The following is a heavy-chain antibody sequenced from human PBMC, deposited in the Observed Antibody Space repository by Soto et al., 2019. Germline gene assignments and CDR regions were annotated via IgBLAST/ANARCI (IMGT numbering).Heavy chain of an antibody. D-gene: IGHD6-13*01. J-gene: IGHJ1*01. V-gene: IGHV4-34*01. CDR2: INHSGGT. CDR3: AGYSNSWSKYVKH. CDR1: GGSFSGYY. Sequence: SETLSLTCAVYGGSFSGYYWSWIRQPPNMGLEWIGEINHSGGTNHNPSLKSRVSFSMDPSKNQFSLKLNSVMAADTAVYYCAGYSNSWSKYVKHWGRGSLVTVPQ.